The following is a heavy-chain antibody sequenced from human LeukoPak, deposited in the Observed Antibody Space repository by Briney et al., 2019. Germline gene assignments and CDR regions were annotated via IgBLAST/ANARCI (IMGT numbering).Heavy chain of an antibody. V-gene: IGHV4-4*07. CDR2: IYTSGST. D-gene: IGHD2-8*01. CDR1: GGSISSYY. CDR3: ARGYCTNGVCYKGYYFDY. J-gene: IGHJ4*02. Sequence: MPSETLSLTCTVSGGSISSYYWSWTRQPAGKGLEWIGRIYTSGSTNYNPSLKSRVTMSVDTSKNQFSLKLSSVTAADTAVYYCARGYCTNGVCYKGYYFDYWGQGTLVTVSS.